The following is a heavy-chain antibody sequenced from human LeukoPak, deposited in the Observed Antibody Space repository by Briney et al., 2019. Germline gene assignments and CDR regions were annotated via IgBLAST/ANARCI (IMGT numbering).Heavy chain of an antibody. V-gene: IGHV4-34*01. CDR2: INHSGST. Sequence: SETLSLTCAVYGGSFSGYYWSWIRQPPGKGLEWIGEINHSGSTNYNPSLKSRVTISVDTSKNQFSLKLSSVTAADTAVYYCARLVYCSSTSCYVHFDYWGQGTLVTVSS. D-gene: IGHD2-2*01. CDR3: ARLVYCSSTSCYVHFDY. CDR1: GGSFSGYY. J-gene: IGHJ4*02.